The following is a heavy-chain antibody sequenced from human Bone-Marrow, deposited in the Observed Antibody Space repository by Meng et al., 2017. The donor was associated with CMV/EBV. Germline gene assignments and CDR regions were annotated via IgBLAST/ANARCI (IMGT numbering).Heavy chain of an antibody. CDR3: ATLSTGVPWFDP. CDR2: ISSSGSTI. J-gene: IGHJ5*02. V-gene: IGHV3-48*03. D-gene: IGHD3-10*01. Sequence: GESLKISCAASGFTFSSYAMSWVRQAPGKGLEWVSYISSSGSTIYYADSVKGRFTISRDNAKNSLYLQMNSLRAEDTAVYYCATLSTGVPWFDPWGQGTLVTVSS. CDR1: GFTFSSYA.